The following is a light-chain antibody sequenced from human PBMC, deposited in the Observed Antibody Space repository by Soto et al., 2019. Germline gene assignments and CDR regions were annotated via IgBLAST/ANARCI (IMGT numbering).Light chain of an antibody. CDR2: QDS. J-gene: IGLJ2*01. Sequence: SYELTQPPSVSVSPGQTASIPCSGDKLGDKYVFWYQQKPGQSPVLVIYQDSKRPSGIPERFSGSNSGNTATLTISGTQAMDETDYYCQAWDSSTVVFGGGTKVTVL. CDR3: QAWDSSTVV. CDR1: KLGDKY. V-gene: IGLV3-1*01.